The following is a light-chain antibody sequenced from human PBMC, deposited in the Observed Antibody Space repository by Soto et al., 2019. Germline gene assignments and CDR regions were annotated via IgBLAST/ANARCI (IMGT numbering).Light chain of an antibody. J-gene: IGKJ1*01. V-gene: IGKV1-5*01. CDR1: QSISSW. Sequence: DIQMTQSPSTLSASVGDRVTITCRASQSISSWLAWYQQKPGKAPKLLIYDASSLESGVPSRFSGSGSGTEFTLTISSLQPDDFASYYCQQYNSYSPTFCQGINVDIK. CDR3: QQYNSYSPT. CDR2: DAS.